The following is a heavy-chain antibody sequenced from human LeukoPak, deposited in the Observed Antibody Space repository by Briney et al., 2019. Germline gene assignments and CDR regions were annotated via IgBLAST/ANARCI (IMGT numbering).Heavy chain of an antibody. V-gene: IGHV1-69*05. CDR2: IIPIFGTA. J-gene: IGHJ3*02. Sequence: GASVKVSCKASGGTFSSYAISWVRQAPGQGLEWMGGIIPIFGTANYAQKFQGRVPITTDESTSTAYMELSSLRSEDTAVYYCARDGRGDGDNGAYDAFDIWGQGTMVTVSS. D-gene: IGHD4-17*01. CDR1: GGTFSSYA. CDR3: ARDGRGDGDNGAYDAFDI.